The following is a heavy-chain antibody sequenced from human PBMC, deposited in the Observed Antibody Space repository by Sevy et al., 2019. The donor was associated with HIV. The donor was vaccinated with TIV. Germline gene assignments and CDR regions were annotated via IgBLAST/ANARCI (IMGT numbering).Heavy chain of an antibody. CDR2: SSGTGSYI. V-gene: IGHV3-21*06. D-gene: IGHD2-15*01. Sequence: GGSLRLSCSASGFTFSSYTMIGVPQAPGRGLEWVSASSGTGSYIYYADPVKDRFTISRDNAKNLLYLQMNSLRAEDTAVYNCARDHGYCSGGSCYSGGYWGQGTLVTVSS. J-gene: IGHJ4*02. CDR3: ARDHGYCSGGSCYSGGY. CDR1: GFTFSSYT.